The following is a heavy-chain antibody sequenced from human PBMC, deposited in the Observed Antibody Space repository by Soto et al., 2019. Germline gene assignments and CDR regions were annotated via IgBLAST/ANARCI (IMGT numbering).Heavy chain of an antibody. CDR1: GFTFGDYA. CDR2: IRSKAYGGTT. V-gene: IGHV3-49*03. CDR3: TRADIVATIQPNGAAHIYYYGMDV. J-gene: IGHJ6*02. Sequence: GGSLRLSCTASGFTFGDYAMSWFRQAPGKGLEWVGFIRSKAYGGTTEYAASVKGRFTISRDDSKSIAYLQMNSLKTEDTAVYYCTRADIVATIQPNGAAHIYYYGMDVWGQGTTVTVSS. D-gene: IGHD5-12*01.